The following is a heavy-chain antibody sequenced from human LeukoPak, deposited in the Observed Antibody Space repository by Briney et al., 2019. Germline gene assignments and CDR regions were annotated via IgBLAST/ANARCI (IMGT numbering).Heavy chain of an antibody. CDR2: ISAYNGNT. Sequence: ASVKVSCKASGYTFTSYGISWVRQAPGQGLEWLGWISAYNGNTNYAQKLQGRVTMTTDTSTSTAYMELRSLRSDDTAVYYCARFIKLESRHWFDPWGQGTLVTVSS. J-gene: IGHJ5*02. CDR1: GYTFTSYG. D-gene: IGHD1-1*01. V-gene: IGHV1-18*01. CDR3: ARFIKLESRHWFDP.